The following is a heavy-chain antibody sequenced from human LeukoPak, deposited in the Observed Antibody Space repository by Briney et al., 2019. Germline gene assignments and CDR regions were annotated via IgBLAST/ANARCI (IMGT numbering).Heavy chain of an antibody. D-gene: IGHD3-3*01. CDR2: ISSSSSTI. CDR3: ARDSRITIFPVRGAFDI. J-gene: IGHJ3*02. Sequence: PGGSLRLSCAASGFTFSSYSMNWVRQAPGKGLEWVSYISSSSSTIYYADSVKGRFTISRDNAKNSLYLQMNSLRAEDTAVYYCARDSRITIFPVRGAFDIWGQGTMVTVSS. CDR1: GFTFSSYS. V-gene: IGHV3-48*01.